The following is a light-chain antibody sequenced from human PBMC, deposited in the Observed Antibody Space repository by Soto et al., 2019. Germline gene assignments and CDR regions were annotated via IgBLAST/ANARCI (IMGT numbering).Light chain of an antibody. Sequence: QSALTQPASVSGSPGQSITISCTGTSSDVGGSGLVSWYQFHPGKAPKLLIFEGFKRPSGVSNRFSGSKSGSTASLTISGLQAEDEADYYCQSYDRSLGGWVFGGGTKLTVL. J-gene: IGLJ3*02. V-gene: IGLV2-23*01. CDR1: SSDVGGSGL. CDR3: QSYDRSLGGWV. CDR2: EGF.